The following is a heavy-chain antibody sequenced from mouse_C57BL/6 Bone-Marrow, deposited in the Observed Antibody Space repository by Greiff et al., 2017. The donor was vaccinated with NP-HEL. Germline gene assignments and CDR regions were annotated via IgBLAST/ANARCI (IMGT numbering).Heavy chain of an antibody. CDR2: ISDGGSYT. CDR3: ARVYDKGAMDY. CDR1: GFTFSSYA. V-gene: IGHV5-4*01. D-gene: IGHD2-3*01. Sequence: EVQVVESGGGLVKPGGSLKLSCAASGFTFSSYAMSWVRQTPEKRLEWVATISDGGSYTYYPDNVKGRFTISRDNAKNNLYLQMSHLKSEDTAMYYCARVYDKGAMDYWGQGTSVTVSS. J-gene: IGHJ4*01.